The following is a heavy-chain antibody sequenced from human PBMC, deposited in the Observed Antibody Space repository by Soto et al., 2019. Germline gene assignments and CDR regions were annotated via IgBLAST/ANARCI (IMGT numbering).Heavy chain of an antibody. V-gene: IGHV4-34*01. CDR1: GGSFSGYY. CDR3: ARRPSYYDILTGYQYYWYFDL. J-gene: IGHJ2*01. D-gene: IGHD3-9*01. CDR2: INHSGST. Sequence: QVQLQQWGAGLLKPSETLSLTCAVYGGSFSGYYWSWIRQPPGKGLEWIGEINHSGSTNYNPSLKSRVTKSVDTSKNQFSLKLSSVTAADTAVYYCARRPSYYDILTGYQYYWYFDLWGRGTLVTVSS.